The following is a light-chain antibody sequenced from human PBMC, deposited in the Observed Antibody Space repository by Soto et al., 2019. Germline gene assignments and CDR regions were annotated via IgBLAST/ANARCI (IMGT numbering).Light chain of an antibody. J-gene: IGKJ4*01. Sequence: EIVMTQSPATLSVSPGERVTLSCRASQGVCSTLNWYLQQPGQAPRLLIYDSYLRATGFPSRFSGSWSGKEVNLTISLLQSEDFAVYYRPHYKTWPVAFRGGTKVDIK. V-gene: IGKV3D-15*03. CDR3: PHYKTWPVA. CDR1: QGVCST. CDR2: DSY.